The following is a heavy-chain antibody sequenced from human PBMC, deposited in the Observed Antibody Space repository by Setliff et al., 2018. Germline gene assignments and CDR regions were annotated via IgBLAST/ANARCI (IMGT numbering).Heavy chain of an antibody. CDR2: ISDGSNT. CDR3: AKDAYDSSGYGGHYFDY. CDR1: RFTFSVYV. Sequence: GGSLRLSCTASRFTFSVYVMAWVRQAPGKGLEWVSGISDGSNTHYADSVEGRFTISRDNSKNTLYLQMSSLRAEDSAIYYCAKDAYDSSGYGGHYFDYWGQGALVTVSS. D-gene: IGHD3-22*01. J-gene: IGHJ4*02. V-gene: IGHV3-23*01.